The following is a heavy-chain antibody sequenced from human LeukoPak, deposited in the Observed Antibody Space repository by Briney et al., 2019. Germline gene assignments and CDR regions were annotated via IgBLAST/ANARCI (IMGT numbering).Heavy chain of an antibody. CDR1: GFTFSSYT. CDR2: ISGNSNFI. CDR3: ARLGQAKVNTNYYYYYMDV. Sequence: GGSLRLSCVASGFTFSSYTMTWVRQAPGKGLEWVSSISGNSNFINYGNSVKGRFSSSRDNAKNSLYLRMNSLRVEDTAVYYCARLGQAKVNTNYYYYYMDVWGKGTTVTVSS. D-gene: IGHD2-8*01. V-gene: IGHV3-21*01. J-gene: IGHJ6*03.